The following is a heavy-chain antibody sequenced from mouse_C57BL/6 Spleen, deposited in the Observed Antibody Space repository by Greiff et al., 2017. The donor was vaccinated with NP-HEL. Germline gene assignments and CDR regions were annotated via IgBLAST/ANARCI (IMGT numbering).Heavy chain of an antibody. CDR3: ARHEESPYGSSSQGYFDV. Sequence: QVQLQQSGAELVKPGASVKLSCKASGYTFTEYTIHWVKQRSGQGLEWIGWFYPGSGSIKYNEKFKDKATSTADKSSSTVYMELSRLTSEDSAVYFCARHEESPYGSSSQGYFDVWGTGTTVTVSS. CDR2: FYPGSGSI. D-gene: IGHD1-1*01. CDR1: GYTFTEYT. J-gene: IGHJ1*03. V-gene: IGHV1-62-2*01.